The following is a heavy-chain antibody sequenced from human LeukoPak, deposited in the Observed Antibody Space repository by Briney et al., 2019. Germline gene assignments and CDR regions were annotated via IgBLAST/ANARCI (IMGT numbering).Heavy chain of an antibody. Sequence: PGGSLRLSCAASEFTFSSYSMNWVRQAPGKGLEWVSSISSSSNIYYADSVKGRFTISRDNSKNTLYLQMNSLRAEDTAVYYCAKDQASTASYYDFWSGYLDYWGQGTLVTVSS. CDR2: ISSSSNI. J-gene: IGHJ4*02. D-gene: IGHD3-3*01. V-gene: IGHV3-21*01. CDR1: EFTFSSYS. CDR3: AKDQASTASYYDFWSGYLDY.